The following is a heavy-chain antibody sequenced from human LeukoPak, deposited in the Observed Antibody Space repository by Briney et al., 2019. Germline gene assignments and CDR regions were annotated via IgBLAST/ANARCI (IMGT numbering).Heavy chain of an antibody. D-gene: IGHD4-17*01. CDR2: IIPILGIA. CDR1: GGTFSSYA. J-gene: IGHJ4*02. Sequence: ASVKVSCKASGGTFSSYAISWVRQAPGQGLEWMGRIIPILGIANYAQKFQGRVTITAEKSTSTAYMELSSLRSEDTAVYYCASSYDYGPIWGQGTLVTVSS. CDR3: ASSYDYGPI. V-gene: IGHV1-69*04.